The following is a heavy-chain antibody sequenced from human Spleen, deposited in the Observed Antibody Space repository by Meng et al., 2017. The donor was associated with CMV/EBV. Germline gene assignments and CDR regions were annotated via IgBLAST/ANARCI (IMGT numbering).Heavy chain of an antibody. V-gene: IGHV1-2*02. D-gene: IGHD3-9*01. Sequence: ASVKVSCKASGYTFTGYYMHWVRQAPGQGLEWMGWINPNSGGTNYAQKFQGRVTLTTDTSISTAYMGMTSLRSDDTAVYYCVRFSYDILEGYRGDFWGQGTLVTVSS. CDR3: VRFSYDILEGYRGDF. CDR2: INPNSGGT. J-gene: IGHJ4*02. CDR1: GYTFTGYY.